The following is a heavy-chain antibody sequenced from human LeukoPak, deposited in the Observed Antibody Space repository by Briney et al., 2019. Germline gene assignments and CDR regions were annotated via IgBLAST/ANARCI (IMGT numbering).Heavy chain of an antibody. D-gene: IGHD3-22*01. J-gene: IGHJ4*02. CDR3: ARGPEKWLPSPPDY. Sequence: GASVKVSCKASGYTFTSYAMHWVRQAPGQRLEWMGWINAGNGNTKYSQKFQGRVTMTRDTSTSTVYMELSSLRSEDTAVYYCARGPEKWLPSPPDYWGQGTLVTVSS. CDR1: GYTFTSYA. V-gene: IGHV1-3*01. CDR2: INAGNGNT.